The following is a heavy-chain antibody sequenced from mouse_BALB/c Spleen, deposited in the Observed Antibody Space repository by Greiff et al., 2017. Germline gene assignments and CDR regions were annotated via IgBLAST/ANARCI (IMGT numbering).Heavy chain of an antibody. Sequence: QVQLQQSGAELAKPGASVKMSCKASGYTFTSYWMHWVKQRPGHGLEWIGDIYPGGGYTNYNEKFKGKATLTADTSSSTAYMQLSSLTSEDSAVYFCARDYDYYAMDYWGQGTSVTVSS. CDR3: ARDYDYYAMDY. J-gene: IGHJ4*01. D-gene: IGHD1-1*02. CDR2: IYPGGGYT. CDR1: GYTFTSYW. V-gene: IGHV1-63*02.